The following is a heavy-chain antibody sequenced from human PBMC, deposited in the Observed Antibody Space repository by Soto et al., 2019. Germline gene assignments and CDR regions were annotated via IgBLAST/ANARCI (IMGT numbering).Heavy chain of an antibody. CDR3: ARWSYLDY. Sequence: GGSLRLSCAASVFSFGSYALSWVRQAPGKGLEWVSTISGSDGKTFYADSVKGRFSISRDTSQSTLYLQMNSLRADDTAMYYCARWSYLDYWGQGTRVTVS. J-gene: IGHJ4*02. V-gene: IGHV3-23*01. CDR1: VFSFGSYA. D-gene: IGHD3-3*01. CDR2: ISGSDGKT.